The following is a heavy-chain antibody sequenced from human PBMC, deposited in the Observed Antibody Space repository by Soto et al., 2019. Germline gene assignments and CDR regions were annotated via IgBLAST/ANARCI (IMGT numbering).Heavy chain of an antibody. CDR2: IYHSGSS. Sequence: SESLSLTCSISGGSISSSSYYWGWIRQPPGKGLEWIGTIYHSGSSYYNPSLKSRVTISVDTSKNQFSLNLRSVTAADTAMYYCARPKNPAAGTGWF. D-gene: IGHD6-13*01. CDR3: ARPKNPAAGTGWF. V-gene: IGHV4-39*01. J-gene: IGHJ5*01. CDR1: GGSISSSSYY.